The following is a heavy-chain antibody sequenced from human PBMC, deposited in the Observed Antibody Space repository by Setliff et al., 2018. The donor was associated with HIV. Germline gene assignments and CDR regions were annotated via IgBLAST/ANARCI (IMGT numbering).Heavy chain of an antibody. V-gene: IGHV4-61*09. CDR2: IYSNGST. Sequence: PSETLSLTCAVSGGSITSGSHYWTWIRQPAGKGLEWLGHIYSNGSTNYNPSLKSRVTISGDTSKNQFSLKLNSVTAADTAVYFCARGIQLWYIYYYHYIDVWGKGTTVTVSS. J-gene: IGHJ6*03. D-gene: IGHD5-18*01. CDR3: ARGIQLWYIYYYHYIDV. CDR1: GGSITSGSHY.